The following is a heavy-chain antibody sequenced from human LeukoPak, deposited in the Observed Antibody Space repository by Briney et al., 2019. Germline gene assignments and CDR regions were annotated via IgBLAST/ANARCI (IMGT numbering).Heavy chain of an antibody. CDR1: GFSFSSYV. CDR3: ARESVEEDYFDY. CDR2: IDVTGGGS. J-gene: IGHJ4*02. Sequence: GGSLRLSCAASGFSFSSYVMSWVRQAPRKGLEWVSTIDVTGGGSYYADSVKGRFTISRDNSKNTLYLQMNSLRAEDTAVYYCARESVEEDYFDYWGQGTLVTVSS. D-gene: IGHD6-19*01. V-gene: IGHV3-23*01.